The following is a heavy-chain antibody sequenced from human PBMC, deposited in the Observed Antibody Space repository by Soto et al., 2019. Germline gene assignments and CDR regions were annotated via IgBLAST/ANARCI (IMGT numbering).Heavy chain of an antibody. CDR2: IYYSGST. J-gene: IGHJ6*03. D-gene: IGHD2-15*01. CDR3: ARNSKDIVVVVTLNYYYYMDV. CDR1: GGSISSSSYY. Sequence: SETLSLTCTVSGGSISSSSYYWGWIRQPPGKGLEWIGSIYYSGSTYYNPSLKSRVTISVDTSKNQFSLKLSSVTAADTAVYYCARNSKDIVVVVTLNYYYYMDVWGKGTTVTVSS. V-gene: IGHV4-39*01.